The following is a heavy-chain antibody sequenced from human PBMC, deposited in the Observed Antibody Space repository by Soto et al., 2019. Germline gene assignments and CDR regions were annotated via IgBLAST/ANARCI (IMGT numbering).Heavy chain of an antibody. CDR1: GFTFDDYA. D-gene: IGHD5-18*01. J-gene: IGHJ4*02. Sequence: EVQLVESGGGLVQPGRSLRLSCAASGFTFDDYAMHWVRQAPGKGLEWVSGISWNSGSIGYADSVKCRFTISRDNAKNSLYLQMNSLRAEDTALYYCAKDEGYSYGTRTYFDYWGQGTLVTVSS. CDR2: ISWNSGSI. CDR3: AKDEGYSYGTRTYFDY. V-gene: IGHV3-9*01.